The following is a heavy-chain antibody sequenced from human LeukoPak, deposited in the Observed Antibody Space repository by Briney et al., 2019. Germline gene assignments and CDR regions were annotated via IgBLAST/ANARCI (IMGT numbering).Heavy chain of an antibody. V-gene: IGHV4-4*07. D-gene: IGHD2-21*01. Sequence: PSETLSLTCFVSDGSITNYYWSWIRQPAGKGLEWIGRLYIGRGMEYNPSLKSRVTMSVDRANMQFSLRLTSVTAADTAVYYCARESRVVIGDGYHVDSWGPGILITVSS. CDR3: ARESRVVIGDGYHVDS. CDR1: DGSITNYY. J-gene: IGHJ4*02. CDR2: LYIGRGM.